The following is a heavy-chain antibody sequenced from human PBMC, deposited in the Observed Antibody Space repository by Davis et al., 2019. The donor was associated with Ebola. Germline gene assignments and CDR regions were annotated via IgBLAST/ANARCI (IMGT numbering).Heavy chain of an antibody. Sequence: GGSLRLSCAASGFTFSSYGMHWVRQAPGKGLEWVAVIWYDGSNKYYADSVKGRFTISKDNSKNTLYLQMNSLRAEDTAVYYCARVDSSGSMDVWGKGTTVTVSS. CDR3: ARVDSSGSMDV. V-gene: IGHV3-33*08. D-gene: IGHD3-22*01. CDR1: GFTFSSYG. J-gene: IGHJ6*04. CDR2: IWYDGSNK.